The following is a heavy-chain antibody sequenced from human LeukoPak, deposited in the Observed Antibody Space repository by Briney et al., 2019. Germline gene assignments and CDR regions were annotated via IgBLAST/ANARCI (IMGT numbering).Heavy chain of an antibody. J-gene: IGHJ4*02. CDR1: GGSISSYY. D-gene: IGHD2-2*01. CDR3: ARTRRYCSSTSCYAALNFDY. CDR2: IYYSGST. V-gene: IGHV4-59*08. Sequence: SETLSLTCTVSGGSISSYYWSWIRQPPGKGLEWSGYIYYSGSTNYNPSLKSRVTISVDTSKNQFSLKLSSVTAADTAVYYCARTRRYCSSTSCYAALNFDYWGQGTLVTVSS.